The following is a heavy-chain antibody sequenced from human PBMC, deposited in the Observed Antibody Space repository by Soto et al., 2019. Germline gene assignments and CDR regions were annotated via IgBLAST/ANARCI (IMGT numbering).Heavy chain of an antibody. CDR3: ARVPVRGRNLPLDY. D-gene: IGHD4-17*01. V-gene: IGHV3-30-3*01. Sequence: QVQLVESGGGVVQPGRSLRLSCSAAGFTFSSYAMHWVRQAPGKGLEWVAVISDDGSNKYYADSVKGRFTISRDNSKNPLYLQMNSLRAEDTAVYYCARVPVRGRNLPLDYWGQGTLVTVSS. CDR1: GFTFSSYA. CDR2: ISDDGSNK. J-gene: IGHJ4*02.